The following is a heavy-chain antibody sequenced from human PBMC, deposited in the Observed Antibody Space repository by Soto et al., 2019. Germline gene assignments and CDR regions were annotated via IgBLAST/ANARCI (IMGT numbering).Heavy chain of an antibody. Sequence: SETLSLTCTVSDDSISSGDYYWSWIRQPPGKGLEWIGYIYYSGSTYYNPSLKSRLTISLDTSKNQFSLKLSSVTAADTAVYYCARASRSYDIVATIDYWGQGTLVTVSS. V-gene: IGHV4-30-4*01. CDR3: ARASRSYDIVATIDY. CDR2: IYYSGST. J-gene: IGHJ4*02. CDR1: DDSISSGDYY. D-gene: IGHD5-12*01.